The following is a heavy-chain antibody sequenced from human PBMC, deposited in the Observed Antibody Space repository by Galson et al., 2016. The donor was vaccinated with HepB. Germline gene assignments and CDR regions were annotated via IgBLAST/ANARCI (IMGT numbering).Heavy chain of an antibody. D-gene: IGHD6-13*01. CDR3: ARGQQLVSSDAFDL. J-gene: IGHJ3*01. V-gene: IGHV1-69*02. CDR1: GGTFSSYT. Sequence: SVKVSCKASGGTFSSYTINWVRQAPGQGLEWLGRFIPILGVPSYTQKFQGRVTITADKSARTAYMELSSLRPEDTAVYYCARGQQLVSSDAFDLWGQGTMGTVSS. CDR2: FIPILGVP.